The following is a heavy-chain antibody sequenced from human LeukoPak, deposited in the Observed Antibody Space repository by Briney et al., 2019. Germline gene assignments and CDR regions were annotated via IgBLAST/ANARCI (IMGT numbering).Heavy chain of an antibody. D-gene: IGHD2-2*02. CDR1: GYTFTSYD. J-gene: IGHJ4*02. V-gene: IGHV1-8*01. Sequence: ASVKVSCKASGYTFTSYDINWVRQATGQGLEWMGWMNPNSGNTGYAQKFQGRVTMTEDTSTDTAYMELSSLRSEDTAVYYCATGGRYCSSTSCYNYFDYWGQGTLVTVSS. CDR2: MNPNSGNT. CDR3: ATGGRYCSSTSCYNYFDY.